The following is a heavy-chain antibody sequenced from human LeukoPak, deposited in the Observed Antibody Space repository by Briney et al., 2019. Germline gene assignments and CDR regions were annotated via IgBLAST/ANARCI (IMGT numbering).Heavy chain of an antibody. CDR2: IYYSGST. CDR3: ARTAEYSTIYFDL. CDR1: GGSFSGYY. Sequence: SETLSLTCAVYGGSFSGYYWSWLRQPPGKGLEWIGYIYYSGSTYYNPSLKSRVTISVDTSKNQFSLKLSSVTAADTAVYYCARTAEYSTIYFDLWGRGTLVTVSS. D-gene: IGHD6-6*01. V-gene: IGHV4-30-4*08. J-gene: IGHJ2*01.